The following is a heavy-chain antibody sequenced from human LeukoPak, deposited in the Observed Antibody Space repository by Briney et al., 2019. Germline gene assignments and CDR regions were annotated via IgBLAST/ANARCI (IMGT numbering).Heavy chain of an antibody. CDR3: ARGYGSGSYYYYYGMDV. Sequence: GGSLRLSCAASGFTFSSYEMNWVRQAPGKGLEWVSYISSSGSTIYYADSVKGRFTISRDNAKNSLYLQMNSLRAEDAAVYYCARGYGSGSYYYYYGMDVWVKGTTVTVSS. CDR1: GFTFSSYE. J-gene: IGHJ6*04. D-gene: IGHD3-10*01. V-gene: IGHV3-48*03. CDR2: ISSSGSTI.